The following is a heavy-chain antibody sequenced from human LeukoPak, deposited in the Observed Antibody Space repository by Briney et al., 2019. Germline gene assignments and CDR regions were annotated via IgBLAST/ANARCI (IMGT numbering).Heavy chain of an antibody. CDR2: IYYSGST. Sequence: SETLSLTCTVSGGSISSYYWSWIRQPPGKGLEWIGCIYYSGSTNYNPSLESRVTISVDTSKDQFSLKLSSVTAADTAVYYCAARRGYCSSTSCYGHYGMDVWGQGTTVTVSS. CDR1: GGSISSYY. CDR3: AARRGYCSSTSCYGHYGMDV. J-gene: IGHJ6*02. V-gene: IGHV4-59*01. D-gene: IGHD2-2*01.